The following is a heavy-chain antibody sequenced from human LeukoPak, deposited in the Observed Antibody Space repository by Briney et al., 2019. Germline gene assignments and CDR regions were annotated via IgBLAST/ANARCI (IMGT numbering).Heavy chain of an antibody. J-gene: IGHJ3*02. CDR2: IYISGST. V-gene: IGHV4-61*02. Sequence: RPSQTLSLTCTVSGGSISSGSYYWSWIRQPAGKGLEWIGRIYISGSTNYSPSLKSRVTISVDTSKNQFSLKLSSVTAADTAVYYCARDCSGGSCYRRAFDIWGQGTMVTVSS. CDR1: GGSISSGSYY. D-gene: IGHD2-15*01. CDR3: ARDCSGGSCYRRAFDI.